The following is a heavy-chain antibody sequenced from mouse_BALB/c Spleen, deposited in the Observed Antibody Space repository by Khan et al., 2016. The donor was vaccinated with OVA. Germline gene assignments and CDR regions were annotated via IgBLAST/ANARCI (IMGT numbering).Heavy chain of an antibody. CDR3: ARRNYCGYTFAY. CDR2: ISPGSGDT. Sequence: QVQLQQSGAELARPGASVKLSCKASGYTFTDYYINWVKLRTGQGLEWIGEISPGSGDTYYNERFKGKATLTADKSSSTAYMQLSSLTSEASAVDFCARRNYCGYTFAYWGQGTLVTVSA. V-gene: IGHV1-77*01. D-gene: IGHD1-2*01. J-gene: IGHJ3*01. CDR1: GYTFTDYY.